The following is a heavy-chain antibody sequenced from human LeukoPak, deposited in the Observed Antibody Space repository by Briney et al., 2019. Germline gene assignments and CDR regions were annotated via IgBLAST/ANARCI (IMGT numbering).Heavy chain of an antibody. D-gene: IGHD1-26*01. CDR3: AREARSSANKNWFDP. CDR1: GGSISSYY. V-gene: IGHV4-4*07. J-gene: IGHJ5*02. CDR2: IYTSGST. Sequence: SETLSLTCTVSGGSISSYYWSWIRQPAGKGLEWIGRIYTSGSTNYDPSLKSRATMSVDTSKNQFSLKLSSVTAADTAVYYCAREARSSANKNWFDPWGQGTLVTVSS.